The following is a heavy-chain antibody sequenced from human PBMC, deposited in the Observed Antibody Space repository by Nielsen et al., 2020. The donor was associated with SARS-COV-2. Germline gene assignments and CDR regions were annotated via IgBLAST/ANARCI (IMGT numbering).Heavy chain of an antibody. CDR2: ISGNGDNI. CDR3: AREQRTSGFDY. Sequence: GESLKTPCVASGFTFSSFGMNWVRQAPGQGLEWVSYISGNGDNIDYADFVEGRFTHPRDNAENSMYLQLNSLRVEDTGVYYCAREQRTSGFDYWGPGVLVTVSP. CDR1: GFTFSSFG. D-gene: IGHD2-2*01. V-gene: IGHV3-48*03. J-gene: IGHJ4*02.